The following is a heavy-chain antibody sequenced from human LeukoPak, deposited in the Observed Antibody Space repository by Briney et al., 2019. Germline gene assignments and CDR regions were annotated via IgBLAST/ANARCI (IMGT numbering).Heavy chain of an antibody. V-gene: IGHV4-31*03. J-gene: IGHJ2*01. Sequence: SETLSLTCTVSGGSISSGGYYWSWIRQHPGKGLEWIGYIYYSGSTYYNPSLKSRVTISVDTSKNQFSLKLSSVTAADTAVYYCARPLVVVAATYFDLWGRGTLVTVSS. CDR2: IYYSGST. CDR1: GGSISSGGYY. CDR3: ARPLVVVAATYFDL. D-gene: IGHD2-15*01.